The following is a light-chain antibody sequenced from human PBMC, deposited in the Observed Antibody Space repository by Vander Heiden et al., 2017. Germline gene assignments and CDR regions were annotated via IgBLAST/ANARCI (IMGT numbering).Light chain of an antibody. CDR1: NSNIGSNS. J-gene: IGLJ3*02. Sequence: QSVLTQPPSASGTPGQRVTISCSGRNSNIGSNSVNWYQHLPGTAPKLLIYSNTQRPSGVPDRFSGSQSGTSASLAISGLQSEDEADYYCAAWDDSLNGVVFGGGTKLTVL. CDR3: AAWDDSLNGVV. CDR2: SNT. V-gene: IGLV1-44*01.